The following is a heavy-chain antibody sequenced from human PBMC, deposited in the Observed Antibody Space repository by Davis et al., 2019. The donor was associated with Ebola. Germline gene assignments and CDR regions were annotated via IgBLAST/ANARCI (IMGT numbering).Heavy chain of an antibody. CDR1: GFTFSNAW. CDR2: IKSNTDGGTT. V-gene: IGHV3-15*01. Sequence: GGSLRLSCAASGFTFSNAWMSWVRQAPGKGLEWVVRIKSNTDGGTTDYAAPVKGRFTISRDDSKNTLYLQMNSLKTEDTAVYYCTTVTDYGMDVWGKGTTVTVSS. CDR3: TTVTDYGMDV. J-gene: IGHJ6*04.